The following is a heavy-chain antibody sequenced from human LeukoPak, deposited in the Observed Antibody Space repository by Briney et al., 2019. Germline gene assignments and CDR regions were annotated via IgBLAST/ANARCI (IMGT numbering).Heavy chain of an antibody. CDR2: ISWNSGSI. D-gene: IGHD6-13*01. V-gene: IGHV3-9*01. J-gene: IGHJ5*02. CDR3: AKGAGSWNWFDP. CDR1: GFTFDDYA. Sequence: PGRSLRLSCAASGFTFDDYAMHWVRQAPGKGLEWVSGISWNSGSIGYADSVKGRFTISRDNAKNSLYLQMNSLRAEDTALYYCAKGAGSWNWFDPWGQGTLVTVSS.